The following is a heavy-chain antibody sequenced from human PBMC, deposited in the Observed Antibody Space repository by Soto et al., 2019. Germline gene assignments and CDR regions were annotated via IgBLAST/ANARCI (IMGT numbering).Heavy chain of an antibody. J-gene: IGHJ4*02. V-gene: IGHV1-18*04. CDR3: ARKTFSMYYVFWSSPGGIDY. CDR1: GYSFTRSG. Sequence: ASVNVSCKTSGYSFTRSGFSSGRQAPGQELQRMGWISAYNGNTNYAQKLQGRVTTTTDTSTSTAYMELRSLRSGDTAVYYCARKTFSMYYVFWSSPGGIDYWGQGTV. CDR2: ISAYNGNT. D-gene: IGHD3-3*01.